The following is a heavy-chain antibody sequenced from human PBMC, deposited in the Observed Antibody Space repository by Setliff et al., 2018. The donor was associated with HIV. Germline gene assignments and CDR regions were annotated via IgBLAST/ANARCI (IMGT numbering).Heavy chain of an antibody. Sequence: SETLSLTCTVSGDSISSYYWSWIRQPPGKGLEWIGYIHNSGSTNYNPSLKSRVTISVDTSKNQFSLKLNSVTAADTAVYYCARRRADYDSSGHYREDFDYWGQGTLVTVSS. CDR2: IHNSGST. V-gene: IGHV4-4*08. D-gene: IGHD3-22*01. CDR1: GDSISSYY. J-gene: IGHJ4*02. CDR3: ARRRADYDSSGHYREDFDY.